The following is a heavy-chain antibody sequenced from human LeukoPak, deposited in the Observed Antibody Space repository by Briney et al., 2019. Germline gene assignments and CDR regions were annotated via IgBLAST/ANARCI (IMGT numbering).Heavy chain of an antibody. D-gene: IGHD3-22*01. J-gene: IGHJ4*02. Sequence: GGSLRLSCAASGFEFNIYGMNWVRQAPGKGLEWVSGISGRGDSTSYADSVKGRFIISRDISKNTLYLQMNSLRAEDTAVYYCARAGTYYYDSSGYAYWGQGTLVTVSS. V-gene: IGHV3-23*01. CDR2: ISGRGDST. CDR3: ARAGTYYYDSSGYAY. CDR1: GFEFNIYG.